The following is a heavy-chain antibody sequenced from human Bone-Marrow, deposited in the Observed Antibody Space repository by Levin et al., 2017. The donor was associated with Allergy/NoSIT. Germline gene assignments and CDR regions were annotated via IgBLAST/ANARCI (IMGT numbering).Heavy chain of an antibody. Sequence: ASVKVSCKASGYTFTSYDINWVRQATGQGLEWMGWMNPNSGNTGYAQKFQGRVTMTRNTSISTAYMELSSLRSEDTAVYYCARGFLEWFPYYYYYYGMDVWGQGTTVTVSS. CDR3: ARGFLEWFPYYYYYYGMDV. J-gene: IGHJ6*02. V-gene: IGHV1-8*01. D-gene: IGHD3-3*01. CDR2: MNPNSGNT. CDR1: GYTFTSYD.